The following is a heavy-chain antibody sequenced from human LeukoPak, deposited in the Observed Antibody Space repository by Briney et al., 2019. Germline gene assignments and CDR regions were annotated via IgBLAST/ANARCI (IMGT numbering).Heavy chain of an antibody. J-gene: IGHJ2*01. CDR2: INPNSGGT. CDR3: AKDSDHDNWYFDL. Sequence: GASVKVSCKASGYTFTGYYMHWVRQAPGQGLEWMGWINPNSGGTNYAQKFQGRVTMTRDTSISTAYMELSRLRSDDTAVYYCAKDSDHDNWYFDLWGRGTLVTVSS. CDR1: GYTFTGYY. V-gene: IGHV1-2*02. D-gene: IGHD3-22*01.